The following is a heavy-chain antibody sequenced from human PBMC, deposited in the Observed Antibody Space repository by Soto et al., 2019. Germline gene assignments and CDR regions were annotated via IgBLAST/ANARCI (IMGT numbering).Heavy chain of an antibody. CDR3: ARGFRFCSGGSCYSGWFDP. J-gene: IGHJ5*02. V-gene: IGHV4-34*01. Sequence: QVQLQQWGAGLLKPSETLSLTCVVYGGSFSGYYWSWIRHPPGKGLEWIGEINHSGSTNYNPSLKRRVTLSVDTSKNQFSLKLSSVTAADTAVYYCARGFRFCSGGSCYSGWFDPWGQGTLVTVSS. D-gene: IGHD2-15*01. CDR2: INHSGST. CDR1: GGSFSGYY.